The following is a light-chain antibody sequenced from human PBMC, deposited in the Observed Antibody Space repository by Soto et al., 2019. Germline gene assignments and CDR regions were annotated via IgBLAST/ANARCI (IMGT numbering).Light chain of an antibody. CDR1: QSSSSY. CDR3: QQSYSSPEHT. CDR2: AAS. J-gene: IGKJ2*01. Sequence: DIQMTQSPSSLSASVGDRVTITCGASQSSSSYLNWYQQKPGKAPKLLIYAASSLQSGVPSRFSGSGSGTDFTLTTSSLQPEDFTTYYCQQSYSSPEHTFGQGTKLEIK. V-gene: IGKV1-39*01.